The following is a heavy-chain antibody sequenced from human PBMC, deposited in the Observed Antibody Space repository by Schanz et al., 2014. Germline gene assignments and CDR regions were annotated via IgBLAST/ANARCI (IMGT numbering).Heavy chain of an antibody. CDR1: GYTFTSFA. Sequence: QVQLVQSGSELKKPGASVKVSCKASGYTFTSFAMNWVRQAPGQGLEWMGWINTNNGDPTYAQGFTGRFVFSLDTSVSTAYLQISSLKAEDTAVYYCARRGVVVVTAALNWFDPWGQGTLVTVSS. J-gene: IGHJ5*02. V-gene: IGHV7-4-1*02. CDR2: INTNNGDP. D-gene: IGHD2-15*01. CDR3: ARRGVVVVTAALNWFDP.